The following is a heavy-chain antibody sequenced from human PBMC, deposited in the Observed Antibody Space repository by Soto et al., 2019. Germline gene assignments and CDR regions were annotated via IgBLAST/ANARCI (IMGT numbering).Heavy chain of an antibody. CDR1: GGSISSSSYY. D-gene: IGHD6-13*01. Sequence: QLQLQESGPGLVKPSETLSLTCTVSGGSISSSSYYWGWLRQPPGKGLVWIGSIYYSVSTYYNPSLKCRVTISVDTSKNQCALKLSHVTAADTAGYYCARHLASRQQPLRYWGQGTLVSVSS. J-gene: IGHJ4*02. V-gene: IGHV4-39*01. CDR2: IYYSVST. CDR3: ARHLASRQQPLRY.